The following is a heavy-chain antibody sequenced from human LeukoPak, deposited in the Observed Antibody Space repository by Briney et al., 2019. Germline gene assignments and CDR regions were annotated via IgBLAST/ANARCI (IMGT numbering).Heavy chain of an antibody. CDR1: GGSISSYY. CDR2: INHSGST. CDR3: ARRRYSSSWYVS. Sequence: SETLSLTCTVSGGSISSYYWSWIRQPPGKGLEWIGEINHSGSTNYNPSLKSRVTISVDTSKNQFSLKLSSVTAADTAVYYCARRRYSSSWYVSWGQGTLVTVSS. V-gene: IGHV4-34*01. J-gene: IGHJ5*01. D-gene: IGHD6-13*01.